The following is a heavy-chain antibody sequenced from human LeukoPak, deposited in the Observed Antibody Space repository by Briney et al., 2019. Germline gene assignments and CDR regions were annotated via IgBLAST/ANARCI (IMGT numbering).Heavy chain of an antibody. J-gene: IGHJ3*02. CDR3: ARRNDYYDSSGLLGAFDI. Sequence: PSETLSLTCAVSGGSISSGGYSWSWIRQPPGKGLEWIGYIYHSGSTYYNPSLKSRVTISVDRSKNQFSLKLSSVTAADTAVYYCARRNDYYDSSGLLGAFDIWGQGTMVTVPS. CDR2: IYHSGST. CDR1: GGSISSGGYS. V-gene: IGHV4-30-2*01. D-gene: IGHD3-22*01.